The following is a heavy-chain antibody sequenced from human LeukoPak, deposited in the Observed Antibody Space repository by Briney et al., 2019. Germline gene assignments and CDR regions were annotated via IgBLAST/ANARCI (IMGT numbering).Heavy chain of an antibody. Sequence: EASVKVSCKASGYTFTSYGISWVRQATGQGLEWMGWMNPNSGNTGYAQKFQGRVTITRNTSIGTAYMELSSLRSEDTAVYYCASVEWFGDLTFEGWGRGTLVTVSS. V-gene: IGHV1-8*03. CDR1: GYTFTSYG. CDR2: MNPNSGNT. CDR3: ASVEWFGDLTFEG. D-gene: IGHD3-10*01. J-gene: IGHJ4*02.